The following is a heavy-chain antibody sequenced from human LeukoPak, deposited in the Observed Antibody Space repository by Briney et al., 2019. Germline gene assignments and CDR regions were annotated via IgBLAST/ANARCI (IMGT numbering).Heavy chain of an antibody. V-gene: IGHV5-51*01. D-gene: IGHD3-3*01. CDR1: GYSFTSYW. Sequence: GASLQISCKGSGYSFTSYWIGWVRQLPGKGLEWMGIIYPGDSDTRYSPSFQGQVTISADKSISTAYLQWSSLKASDTAMYYCARRDNDFWSGYNNWFDPWGQGTLVTVSS. CDR3: ARRDNDFWSGYNNWFDP. J-gene: IGHJ5*02. CDR2: IYPGDSDT.